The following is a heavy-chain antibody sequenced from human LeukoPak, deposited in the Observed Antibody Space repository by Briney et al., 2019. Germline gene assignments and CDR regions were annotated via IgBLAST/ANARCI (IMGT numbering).Heavy chain of an antibody. Sequence: GGSLRLSCAASGFTFSNYAMSWVRQAPGKGLEWVSVMSSGGYSEYYSDSVRGRFTISRDNSKDTLYLQMNSLTAEDTAVYYCGKDKVGGGGYNYVWGQGILVTVSS. CDR3: GKDKVGGGGYNYV. CDR1: GFTFSNYA. V-gene: IGHV3-23*01. CDR2: MSSGGYSE. D-gene: IGHD5-24*01. J-gene: IGHJ4*02.